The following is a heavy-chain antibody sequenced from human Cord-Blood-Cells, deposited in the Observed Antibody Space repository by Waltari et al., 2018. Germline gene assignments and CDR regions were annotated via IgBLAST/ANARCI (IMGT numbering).Heavy chain of an antibody. CDR2: FEPEDGET. CDR3: ATADQTYYYGSGSLYYFDY. V-gene: IGHV1-24*01. CDR1: GYTLTELS. J-gene: IGHJ4*02. D-gene: IGHD3-10*01. Sequence: QVQLVQSGAEVKKPGASVKVSCKVSGYTLTELSMHWVRQAPGKGLEWMGGFEPEDGETIYAQKVQGRVTMTEDTSTDTAYMELSSLRSEDTAVYYCATADQTYYYGSGSLYYFDYWGQGTLVTVSS.